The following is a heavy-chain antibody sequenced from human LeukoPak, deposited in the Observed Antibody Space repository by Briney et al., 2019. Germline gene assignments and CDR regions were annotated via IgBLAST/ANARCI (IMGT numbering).Heavy chain of an antibody. D-gene: IGHD2-2*01. J-gene: IGHJ5*02. CDR2: ISSSGSTI. CDR1: GFTFSDYY. V-gene: IGHV3-11*01. Sequence: GGSPRLSCAASGFTFSDYYMSWIRQAPGKGLEWVSYISSSGSTIYYADSVKGRFTISRDNAKNSLYLQMNSLRAEDTAVYYCAREWNIVVVPAAIGWFDPWGQGTLVTVSS. CDR3: AREWNIVVVPAAIGWFDP.